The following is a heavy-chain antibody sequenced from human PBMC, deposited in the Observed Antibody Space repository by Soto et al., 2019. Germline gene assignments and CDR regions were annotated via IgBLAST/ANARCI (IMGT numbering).Heavy chain of an antibody. Sequence: PSETLSLTCTVSGGSIGSGGYSWAWIRQHPGKGLEWIGYIYYSGSTYYKPSLKSRLTISVDTSKNHLSLKLSSMTAADTAVYYCARSVDPCGQGTLVTVSS. CDR2: IYYSGST. CDR3: ARSVDP. V-gene: IGHV4-31*03. J-gene: IGHJ5*02. CDR1: GGSIGSGGYS.